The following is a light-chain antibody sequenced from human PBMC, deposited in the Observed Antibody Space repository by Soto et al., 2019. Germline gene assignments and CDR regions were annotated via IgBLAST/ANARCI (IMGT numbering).Light chain of an antibody. CDR3: QQYGSSSIT. CDR1: QSVTSSY. CDR2: GAS. Sequence: ECVLTQYPGTLSLSPGERATLSCRASQSVTSSYLAWYQQKPGQAPRLLFYGASTRATGIPDRFSGSGSGTDFTLTISILESEDFAVYYCQQYGSSSITCAQGTRRESK. V-gene: IGKV3-20*01. J-gene: IGKJ5*01.